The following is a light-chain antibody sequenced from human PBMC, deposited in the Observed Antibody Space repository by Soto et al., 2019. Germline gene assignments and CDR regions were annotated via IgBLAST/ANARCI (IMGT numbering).Light chain of an antibody. CDR1: ESISSW. J-gene: IGKJ4*01. V-gene: IGKV1-5*03. Sequence: DIQMTQFPSTLSASVGDRVTITCRASESISSWLACYQQKPGKAPKILIYKASTLQSGVPSRFTGSGSGTELTLTISSLQPDDFATYYCQHYSVFPLTFGGGTKVEIK. CDR2: KAS. CDR3: QHYSVFPLT.